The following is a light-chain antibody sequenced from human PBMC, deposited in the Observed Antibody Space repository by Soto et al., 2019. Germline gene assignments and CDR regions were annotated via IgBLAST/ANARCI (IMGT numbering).Light chain of an antibody. J-gene: IGKJ2*01. CDR2: AAS. CDR1: QGISSY. CDR3: QQSSTTLYT. V-gene: IGKV1-39*01. Sequence: DIQLTQSPSFLSASVGDRVTITCRASQGISSYLAWYQQKPGKAPQLLIYAASSLQSGVPSRFSGGGSGTDFTLTITSLQPEDFAFYYCQQSSTTLYTFGQGTNLEIK.